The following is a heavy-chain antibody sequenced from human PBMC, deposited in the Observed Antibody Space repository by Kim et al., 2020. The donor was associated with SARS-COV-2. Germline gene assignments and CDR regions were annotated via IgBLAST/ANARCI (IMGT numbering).Heavy chain of an antibody. CDR3: ARVFEAAAGKLIDY. CDR2: MNPNSGNT. V-gene: IGHV1-8*02. J-gene: IGHJ4*02. Sequence: ASVKVSCKASGYTFISYDINWVRQATGQGLEWMGWMNPNSGNTGYAQKFQGRVTMTRNTSISTAYMELSSLRSEDTAVYYCARVFEAAAGKLIDYWGQGTLVTVSS. CDR1: GYTFISYD. D-gene: IGHD6-13*01.